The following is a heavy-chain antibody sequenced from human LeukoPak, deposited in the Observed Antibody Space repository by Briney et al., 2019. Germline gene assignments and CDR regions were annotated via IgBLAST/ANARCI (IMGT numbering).Heavy chain of an antibody. Sequence: GGSLRLSCAASGLTFSTYSMTWVRQAPGKGLEWVSSISGSSNYIHYADSVRGRFTISRDNAKTSLYLQMNSLRAEDTAVYYCASQNDYGDYWGQGTLVTVSS. CDR3: ASQNDYGDY. CDR1: GLTFSTYS. V-gene: IGHV3-21*01. CDR2: ISGSSNYI. J-gene: IGHJ4*02.